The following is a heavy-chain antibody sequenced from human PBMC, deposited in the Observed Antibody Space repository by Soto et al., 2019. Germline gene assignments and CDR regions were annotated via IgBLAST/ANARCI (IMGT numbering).Heavy chain of an antibody. V-gene: IGHV4-31*03. Sequence: QVQLQESGPGLVKPSQTLSLTCTVSGGSISSGGYYWSWIRQHPGKGLEWIGYIYYSGSTYYNPSLKSRVTISVDTSKNQFSLKLSSVTAADTAVYYCARFYDSSGYYFFRDAFDIWGQGTMVTVSS. J-gene: IGHJ3*02. D-gene: IGHD3-22*01. CDR3: ARFYDSSGYYFFRDAFDI. CDR1: GGSISSGGYY. CDR2: IYYSGST.